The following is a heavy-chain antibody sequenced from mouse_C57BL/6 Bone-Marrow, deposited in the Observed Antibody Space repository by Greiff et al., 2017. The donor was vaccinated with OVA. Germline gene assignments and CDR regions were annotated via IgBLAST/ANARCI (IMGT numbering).Heavy chain of an antibody. J-gene: IGHJ3*01. CDR3: ARPLLRREKSWFAY. V-gene: IGHV2-2*01. D-gene: IGHD1-1*01. Sequence: QVQLKESGPGLVQPSQSLSITCTVSGFSLTSYGVHWVRQSPGKGLEWLGVIWSGGSTDYNAAFISRLSISKDNSKSQVFFKMNSLQADDTAIYYCARPLLRREKSWFAYWGQGTLVTVSA. CDR1: GFSLTSYG. CDR2: IWSGGST.